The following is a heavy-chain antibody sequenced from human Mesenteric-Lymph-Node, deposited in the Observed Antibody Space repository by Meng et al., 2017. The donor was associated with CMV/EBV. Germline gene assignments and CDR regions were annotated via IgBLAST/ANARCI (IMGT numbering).Heavy chain of an antibody. D-gene: IGHD6-19*01. CDR1: GGSISSSSYY. CDR3: ARSAGYSSGWSSEIAFDI. Sequence: GSLRLSCTVSGGSISSSSYYWGWIRQPPGKGLEWIGSIYYSGSTYYNPSLKSRVTISVDTSKNQFSLKLSSVTAADTAVYYCARSAGYSSGWSSEIAFDIWGQGTMVTVSS. J-gene: IGHJ3*02. CDR2: IYYSGST. V-gene: IGHV4-39*01.